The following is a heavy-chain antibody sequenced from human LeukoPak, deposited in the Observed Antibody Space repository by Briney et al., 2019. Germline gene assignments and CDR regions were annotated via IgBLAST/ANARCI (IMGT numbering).Heavy chain of an antibody. CDR2: ISPSGGT. Sequence: ASVTVSFKSSVYTFTDHYMHWMRQAPGQGREWMGWISPSGGTNYAQKFQGTVTMTRDTSISTAYMELSGLTSDDTAVYYCASVTYSDYDDFDSWGQGTLVTVSS. CDR1: VYTFTDHY. V-gene: IGHV1-2*02. D-gene: IGHD3-22*01. J-gene: IGHJ4*02. CDR3: ASVTYSDYDDFDS.